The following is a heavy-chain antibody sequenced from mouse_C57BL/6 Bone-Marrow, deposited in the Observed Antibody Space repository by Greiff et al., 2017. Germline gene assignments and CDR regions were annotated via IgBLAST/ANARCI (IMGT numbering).Heavy chain of an antibody. J-gene: IGHJ2*01. CDR1: GFSFTSYA. CDR2: IWTGGGT. CDR3: ARHPYGSSLYFDY. D-gene: IGHD1-1*01. V-gene: IGHV2-9-1*01. Sequence: VQLQQSGPGLVAPSQSLSITCTVSGFSFTSYAISWVRQPPGKGLEWLGVIWTGGGTNYNSALKSRLSISKDNPKSQVFLKMNSLKTDDTARYYCARHPYGSSLYFDYWGQGTTLTVSS.